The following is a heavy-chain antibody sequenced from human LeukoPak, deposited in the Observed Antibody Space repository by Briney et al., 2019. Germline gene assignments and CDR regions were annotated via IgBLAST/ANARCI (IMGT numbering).Heavy chain of an antibody. CDR2: ISYDGSNK. D-gene: IGHD2-15*01. Sequence: PGRSLRLSCAASGFTFSSYAMHWVRQAPGKGLEWVAVISYDGSNKYYADSVKGRFTTSRDNSKNTLYLQMNSLRAEDTAVYYCARAGYCSGGSCYSIGPNDAFDIWGQGTMVTVSS. CDR3: ARAGYCSGGSCYSIGPNDAFDI. CDR1: GFTFSSYA. J-gene: IGHJ3*02. V-gene: IGHV3-30-3*01.